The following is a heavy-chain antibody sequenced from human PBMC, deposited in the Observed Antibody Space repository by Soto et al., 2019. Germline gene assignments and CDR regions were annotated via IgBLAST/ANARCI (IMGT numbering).Heavy chain of an antibody. CDR2: TYYSGTT. CDR3: ASRDVDTTMVGRDY. V-gene: IGHV4-31*03. CDR1: GGSISSGGYY. Sequence: QVQLQESGPGLVKPSQTLPLTCTVSGGSISSGGYYWYWIRQHSGKGLEWIGFTYYSGTTYYNPSLKSRVTISVDTSKNQFSLKLRSVTAADTAVYYCASRDVDTTMVGRDYWGQGTLVTVSS. J-gene: IGHJ4*02. D-gene: IGHD5-18*01.